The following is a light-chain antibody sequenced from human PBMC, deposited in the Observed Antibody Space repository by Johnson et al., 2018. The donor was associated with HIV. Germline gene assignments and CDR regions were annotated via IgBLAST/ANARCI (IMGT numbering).Light chain of an antibody. CDR3: GTWDSSLNV. CDR2: ENN. CDR1: SSNIGNNY. V-gene: IGLV1-51*02. J-gene: IGLJ1*01. Sequence: VLTQPPSVSAAPGQKVTLSCSGSSSNIGNNYVSWYQQLPGTAPKLLIYENNKRPSGIPDRFSGSKSGTSATLGITGLQTGDEADDYCGTWDSSLNVFGTGTKVTVL.